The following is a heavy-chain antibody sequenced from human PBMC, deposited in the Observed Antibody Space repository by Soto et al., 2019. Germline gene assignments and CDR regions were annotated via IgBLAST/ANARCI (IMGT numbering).Heavy chain of an antibody. Sequence: EVQLVESGGGLVQPGGSLRLSCAASGFTFSSYSMNWVRQAPGKGLEWVSYISSSSSTIYYADSVKGRFTISRDNAKNSLYLQMNSLRAEDTAVYYCARRGNYGSGSYEVGYWGQGTLVTVSS. CDR1: GFTFSSYS. CDR2: ISSSSSTI. D-gene: IGHD3-10*01. J-gene: IGHJ4*02. CDR3: ARRGNYGSGSYEVGY. V-gene: IGHV3-48*01.